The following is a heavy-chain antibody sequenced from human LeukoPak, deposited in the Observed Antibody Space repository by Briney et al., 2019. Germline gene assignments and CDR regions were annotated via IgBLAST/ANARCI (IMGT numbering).Heavy chain of an antibody. D-gene: IGHD3-10*01. J-gene: IGHJ4*02. CDR2: INPNSGDT. Sequence: ASVKVSCKASGYTFTNYYIHWVRQAPGQGLEWMGRINPNSGDTNYAHKFQGRVTMTRDTSISTAYMELRRLRSDDTALYYCARGGTEASSGDYWGQGALVTVSS. V-gene: IGHV1-2*06. CDR1: GYTFTNYY. CDR3: ARGGTEASSGDY.